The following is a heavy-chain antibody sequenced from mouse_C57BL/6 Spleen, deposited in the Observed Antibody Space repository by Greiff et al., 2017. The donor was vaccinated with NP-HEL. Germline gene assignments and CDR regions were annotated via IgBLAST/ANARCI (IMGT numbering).Heavy chain of an antibody. V-gene: IGHV1-55*01. CDR2: IYPGSGST. Sequence: QLQQPGAELVKPGASVKMSCKASGYTFTSYWITWVKQRPGQGLEWIGDIYPGSGSTNYNEKFKSKATLTVDTSSSTAYMQLSSLTSEDAAVYYCARDGGSSGLLDYWGKGTTLTVSS. CDR3: ARDGGSSGLLDY. CDR1: GYTFTSYW. D-gene: IGHD3-2*02. J-gene: IGHJ2*01.